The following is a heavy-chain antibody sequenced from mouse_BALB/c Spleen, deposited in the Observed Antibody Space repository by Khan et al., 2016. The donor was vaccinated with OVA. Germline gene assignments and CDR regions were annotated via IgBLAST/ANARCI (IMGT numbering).Heavy chain of an antibody. CDR3: ARSYDYDVGGFAY. CDR2: IWTGGIT. V-gene: IGHV2-9*02. CDR1: GFSLSNYG. J-gene: IGHJ3*01. D-gene: IGHD2-4*01. Sequence: QVQLKQSGPGLVAPSQSLSITCTVPGFSLSNYGIHWVRQPPGKGLEWLGVIWTGGITNYNSALMSRLSISKDNSKSQVFLKMNRLQTDDTAIYYCARSYDYDVGGFAYWGQGTLVTVSA.